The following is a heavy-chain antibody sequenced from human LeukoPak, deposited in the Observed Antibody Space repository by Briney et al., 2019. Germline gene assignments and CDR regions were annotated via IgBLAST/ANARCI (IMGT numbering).Heavy chain of an antibody. CDR1: GFSFSSYN. Sequence: PGGSLRLSCAASGFSFSSYNMNWVRLTPGKGLEWVSAISGSGGSTYYADSVKGRFTISRDNSKNTLYLQMNSLRAEDTAVYYCAKDERVWFGELLNFDYWGQGTLVTVSS. V-gene: IGHV3-23*01. CDR2: ISGSGGST. CDR3: AKDERVWFGELLNFDY. D-gene: IGHD3-10*01. J-gene: IGHJ4*02.